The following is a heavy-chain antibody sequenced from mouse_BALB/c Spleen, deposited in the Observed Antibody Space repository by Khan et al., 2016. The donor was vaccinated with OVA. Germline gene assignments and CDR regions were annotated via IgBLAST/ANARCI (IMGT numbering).Heavy chain of an antibody. V-gene: IGHV2-2*02. J-gene: IGHJ4*01. Sequence: QVQLKQSGPGLVQPSQSLSITCTVSGFSLTSYGVNWVRQSPGKGLEWLGVIWSGGSTDYNAAFISRLSISKDNSKSQDLFNMNSLKANETDIYYCARHWNCSSYAIDFWAQGTSVTVSS. CDR3: ARHWNCSSYAIDF. D-gene: IGHD4-1*01. CDR2: IWSGGST. CDR1: GFSLTSYG.